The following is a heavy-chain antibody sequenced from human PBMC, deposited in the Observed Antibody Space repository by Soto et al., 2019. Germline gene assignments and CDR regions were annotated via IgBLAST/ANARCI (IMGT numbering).Heavy chain of an antibody. CDR3: TSSSFWSGYSDY. Sequence: EVQLVESGGGLVKPGGSLRLSCAASGITFSSYTMNWVRQAPGKGLEWVSSISGSSSYIYYADSVKGRFTISRDNAKNSLYLQMHSLRAEDTAVYYFTSSSFWSGYSDYWGQGTLVTVSS. J-gene: IGHJ4*02. CDR1: GITFSSYT. CDR2: ISGSSSYI. V-gene: IGHV3-21*01. D-gene: IGHD3-3*01.